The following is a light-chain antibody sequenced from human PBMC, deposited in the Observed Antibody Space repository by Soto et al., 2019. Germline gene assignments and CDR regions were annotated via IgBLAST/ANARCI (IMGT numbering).Light chain of an antibody. CDR1: ESVSSSY. Sequence: EIVLTQSPATLSLSPGERATLSFRASESVSSSYLAWYQQKPGQAPRLLIYDASNRATGTPARFGGSGSGTDFTLTISSLEPEDFAVYYCQQRQHWPPITFGQGTRLEIK. CDR3: QQRQHWPPIT. V-gene: IGKV3-11*01. J-gene: IGKJ5*01. CDR2: DAS.